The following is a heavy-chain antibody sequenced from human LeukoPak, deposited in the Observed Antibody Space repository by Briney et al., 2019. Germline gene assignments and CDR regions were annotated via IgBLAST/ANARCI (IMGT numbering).Heavy chain of an antibody. J-gene: IGHJ4*02. V-gene: IGHV3-64*01. D-gene: IGHD2-2*01. CDR1: GFTFSSYA. CDR3: ARAIQSQLLRGYFDH. CDR2: ISSNGGST. Sequence: PGGSLRLSCAASGFTFSSYAMHWVRQAPGKGLEYVSAISSNGGSTYYANSVKGRFTISRDNSKNTLYLQMGSLSAEDTAVYYCARAIQSQLLRGYFDHWGQGALVSVSS.